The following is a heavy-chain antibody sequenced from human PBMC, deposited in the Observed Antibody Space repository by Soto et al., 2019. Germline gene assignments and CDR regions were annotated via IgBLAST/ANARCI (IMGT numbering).Heavy chain of an antibody. D-gene: IGHD5-12*01. CDR1: GGTFSSYA. Sequence: SVKVSCKASGGTFSSYAISWVRQAPGQGLEWMGGIIPIFGTANYAQKFQGRVTITADESTSTAFMELSSLGSEDTAVYYCARVRDGYNPYFDYWGQGTLVTVSS. J-gene: IGHJ4*02. V-gene: IGHV1-69*13. CDR2: IIPIFGTA. CDR3: ARVRDGYNPYFDY.